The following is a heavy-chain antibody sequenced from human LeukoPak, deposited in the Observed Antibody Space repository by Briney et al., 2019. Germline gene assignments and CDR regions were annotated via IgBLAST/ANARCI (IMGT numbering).Heavy chain of an antibody. V-gene: IGHV4-4*07. J-gene: IGHJ3*02. D-gene: IGHD3-9*01. CDR1: GGSISSYY. CDR2: IYTSGST. CDR3: ARDYDILTGYYGGDAFDI. Sequence: SETLSLTCTVSGGSISSYYWSSIRQPAGKGLEWIGRIYTSGSTNYNPSLKSRVTMSVDTSKNQFSLKLSSVTAADTAVYYCARDYDILTGYYGGDAFDIWGQGTMVTVSS.